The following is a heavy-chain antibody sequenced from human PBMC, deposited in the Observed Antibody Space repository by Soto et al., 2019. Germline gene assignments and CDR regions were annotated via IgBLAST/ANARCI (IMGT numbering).Heavy chain of an antibody. CDR3: AKVGGRAALWYYGMDV. D-gene: IGHD6-6*01. CDR2: ISYDGSNK. Sequence: QVQLVESGGGVVQPGRSLRLSCAASGFTFSSYGMHWVRQAPGKGLEWVAVISYDGSNKYYADSVKGRFTISRDNSKNPLYLQRNSLRAEDTAVYYCAKVGGRAALWYYGMDVWGQGTTVTVSS. J-gene: IGHJ6*02. CDR1: GFTFSSYG. V-gene: IGHV3-30*18.